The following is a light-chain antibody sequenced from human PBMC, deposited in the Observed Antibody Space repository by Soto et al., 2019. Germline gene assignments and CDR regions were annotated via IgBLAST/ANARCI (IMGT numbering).Light chain of an antibody. CDR1: QSVGSN. CDR2: GAS. CDR3: QQRSNWPIT. J-gene: IGKJ5*01. Sequence: EIVMTHSPATLSVSPGERATLSCRASQSVGSNLAWYQQTPGQAPRLLIYGASNRATGIPARFSGSGSGTDFTLTISSLEPEDFAVYYCQQRSNWPITFGQGTRLEI. V-gene: IGKV3-11*01.